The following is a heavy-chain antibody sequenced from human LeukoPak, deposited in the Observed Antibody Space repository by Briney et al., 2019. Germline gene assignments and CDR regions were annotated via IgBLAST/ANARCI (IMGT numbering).Heavy chain of an antibody. D-gene: IGHD3-10*01. Sequence: SETLSLTCTVSGGSISSYYWSWIRQPPGKGLEWIGYIYYSGSTNYNPSLKSRVTISVDTSKNQFSLKLASVTAADTAVYYCASPSHYFGSGSPAMDIWGKGTTVTVSS. CDR3: ASPSHYFGSGSPAMDI. CDR1: GGSISSYY. J-gene: IGHJ6*04. CDR2: IYYSGST. V-gene: IGHV4-59*08.